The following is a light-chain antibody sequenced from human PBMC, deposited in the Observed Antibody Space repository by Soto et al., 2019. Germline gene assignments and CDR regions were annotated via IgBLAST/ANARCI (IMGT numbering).Light chain of an antibody. CDR2: GAS. Sequence: EIVMTQSPATLSVSPGERATLSCRASQSFSSDVAWYQQKPGQAPRLLIYGASTRATGTPARFSGSGSGTEVTLIISCLQSEDFGVYYCQQYNKCPQTFGQGTKVEVK. J-gene: IGKJ1*01. CDR3: QQYNKCPQT. CDR1: QSFSSD. V-gene: IGKV3-15*01.